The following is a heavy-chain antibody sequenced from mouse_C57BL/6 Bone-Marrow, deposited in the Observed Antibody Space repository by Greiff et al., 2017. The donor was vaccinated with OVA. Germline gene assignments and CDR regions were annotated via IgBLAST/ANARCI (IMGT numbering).Heavy chain of an antibody. J-gene: IGHJ2*01. CDR1: GYTFTDHT. CDR3: ARERAYITTVQYYFDY. V-gene: IGHV1-78*01. CDR2: IYPRDGST. D-gene: IGHD1-1*01. Sequence: QVQLQQSDAELVKPGASVKISCKVSGYTFTDHTIHWMKQRPEQGLEWIGYIYPRDGSTKYNEKFKGKATLTADKSSSTAYMQLNSLTSEDSAVYFCARERAYITTVQYYFDYWGQGTTLTVSS.